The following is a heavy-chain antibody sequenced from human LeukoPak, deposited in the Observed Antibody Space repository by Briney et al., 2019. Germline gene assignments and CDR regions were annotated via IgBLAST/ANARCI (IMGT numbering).Heavy chain of an antibody. Sequence: ASVKVSCKASGYTFTSHGISWVRQAPGQGLEWMGWISTYNGNTNYAQKFQGRVTITADKSTSTAYMELRSLRSEDTAIYYCARETSCGVDCLYVSPFHIWGQGTMVTVPS. D-gene: IGHD2-21*02. V-gene: IGHV1-18*01. CDR1: GYTFTSHG. J-gene: IGHJ3*02. CDR2: ISTYNGNT. CDR3: ARETSCGVDCLYVSPFHI.